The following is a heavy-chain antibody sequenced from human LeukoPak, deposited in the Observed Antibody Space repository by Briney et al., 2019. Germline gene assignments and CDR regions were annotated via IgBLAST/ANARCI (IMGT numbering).Heavy chain of an antibody. Sequence: GGSLRLSCAASGFTFSSYSMNWVRQAPGKGLEWVSYISSSGSTIYYADSVKGRFTISRDNAKNSLYLQMNSLRAEDTAVYYCARGNIVVVPAAILNAFGIWGQGTMVTVSS. CDR1: GFTFSSYS. CDR2: ISSSGSTI. J-gene: IGHJ3*02. CDR3: ARGNIVVVPAAILNAFGI. V-gene: IGHV3-48*04. D-gene: IGHD2-2*01.